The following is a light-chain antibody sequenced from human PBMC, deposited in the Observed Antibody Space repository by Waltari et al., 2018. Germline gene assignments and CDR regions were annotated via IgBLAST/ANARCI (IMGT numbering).Light chain of an antibody. CDR2: VAS. J-gene: IGKJ4*01. CDR3: QEFYGSLSRT. Sequence: DIQMTQSPSSLSASVGDTITITCRASQDIGTSLAWYQQKPGEAPKLLVFVASRLQGGVPSRFSGNWSGTDFSLTIRSLQPEDVATYYCQEFYGSLSRTFGGGTKVDIK. V-gene: IGKV1-NL1*01. CDR1: QDIGTS.